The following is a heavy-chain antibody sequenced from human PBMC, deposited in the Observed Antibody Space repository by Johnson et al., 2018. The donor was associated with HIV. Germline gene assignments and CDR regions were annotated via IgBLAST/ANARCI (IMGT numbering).Heavy chain of an antibody. CDR2: ISGSGGST. V-gene: IGHV3-23*04. J-gene: IGHJ3*02. Sequence: EVQLVESGGGLVQPGGSLRLSCAASGFTFSSYAMSWVRQAPGKGLEWVSAISGSGGSTYYAASVKGRFTISRDNSKNTLYLQMNSLRAEDTAVYYCAKEITIFGVVRDDAFDIWGQGTMVTVSS. CDR1: GFTFSSYA. CDR3: AKEITIFGVVRDDAFDI. D-gene: IGHD3-3*01.